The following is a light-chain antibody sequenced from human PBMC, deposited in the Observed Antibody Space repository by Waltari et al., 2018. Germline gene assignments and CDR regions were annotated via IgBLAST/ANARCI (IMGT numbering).Light chain of an antibody. CDR3: SSYTSTSTWV. CDR2: DVT. Sequence: QSALTQPASVSGSPGQSVTISCTGTSSDVGGYNFVSWYQQHPGKAPKLMIYDVTFRPSGVSNRFSGAKSGKTASLTISGLQAEDEADYYCSSYTSTSTWVFGGGTKLTVL. V-gene: IGLV2-14*03. CDR1: SSDVGGYNF. J-gene: IGLJ3*02.